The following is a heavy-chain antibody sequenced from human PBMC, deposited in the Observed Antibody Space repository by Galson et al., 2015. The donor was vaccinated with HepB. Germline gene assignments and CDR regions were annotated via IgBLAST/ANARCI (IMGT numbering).Heavy chain of an antibody. CDR1: GFTFSSYA. J-gene: IGHJ4*02. D-gene: IGHD6-19*01. V-gene: IGHV3-30-3*01. CDR3: ARGSSGWYADY. Sequence: SLRLSCAASGFTFSSYAMHWVRQAPGKGLEWVAVISYDGSNKYYADSVKGRFTISRDNSKNTLYLQMNSLRAEDTAVYYCARGSSGWYADYWGQGTLVTVSS. CDR2: ISYDGSNK.